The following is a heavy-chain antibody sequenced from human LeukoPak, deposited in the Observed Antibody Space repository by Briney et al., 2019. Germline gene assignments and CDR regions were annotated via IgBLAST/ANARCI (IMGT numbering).Heavy chain of an antibody. CDR1: GFTFNTYA. D-gene: IGHD2-2*01. V-gene: IGHV3-30-3*01. Sequence: GGSLRLSCAASGFTFNTYAMHWVRQAPGKGLEWVAVISYDGGNTYYADSVKGRFTVSRDNSKNTLFLQMNSLRAEDTALYYCARVDCDRTSCYAYHFVFWGQGTLVTVSS. CDR2: ISYDGGNT. J-gene: IGHJ4*02. CDR3: ARVDCDRTSCYAYHFVF.